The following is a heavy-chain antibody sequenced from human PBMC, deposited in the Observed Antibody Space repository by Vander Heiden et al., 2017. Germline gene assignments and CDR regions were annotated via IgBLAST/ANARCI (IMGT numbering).Heavy chain of an antibody. Sequence: EVQLVESGGGLVKPGGSLSLSCAASGFTFRSYSMNWVRQAPGKGLEWVSSISSSSSYIYYADSVKGRFTISRDNAKNSLYLQMNSLRAEDTAVYYCARAPPVDTAMVALNFDYWGQGTLVTVSS. CDR3: ARAPPVDTAMVALNFDY. CDR1: GFTFRSYS. D-gene: IGHD5-18*01. CDR2: ISSSSSYI. V-gene: IGHV3-21*01. J-gene: IGHJ4*02.